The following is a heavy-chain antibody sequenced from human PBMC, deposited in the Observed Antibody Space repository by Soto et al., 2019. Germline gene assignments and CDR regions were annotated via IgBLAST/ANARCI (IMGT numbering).Heavy chain of an antibody. CDR3: ARVVDDRPDY. Sequence: GASVKVSCKASGGAFSSYAISWVRQAPGQGLEWMGGIIPIFGTANYAQKFQGRVTITADESTSTAYMELSSLRSEDTAVYYCARVVDDRPDYWGQGTLVTVSS. V-gene: IGHV1-69*13. D-gene: IGHD1-26*01. J-gene: IGHJ4*02. CDR2: IIPIFGTA. CDR1: GGAFSSYA.